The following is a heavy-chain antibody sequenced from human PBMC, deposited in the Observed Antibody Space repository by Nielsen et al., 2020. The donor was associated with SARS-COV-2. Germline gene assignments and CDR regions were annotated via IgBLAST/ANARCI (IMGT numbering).Heavy chain of an antibody. D-gene: IGHD6-6*01. CDR3: ARDRHGSSPYGMGV. CDR2: IYYSGDT. V-gene: IGHV4-61*08. J-gene: IGHJ6*02. CDR1: GGSISSGGYY. Sequence: SETLSLTCTVSGGSISSGGYYWSWIRQPPGKGLEWIGYIYYSGDTKYNPSLKSRVTISVDMSKNQFSLRLSSVTAADTAVYYCARDRHGSSPYGMGVWGQGTTVTVSS.